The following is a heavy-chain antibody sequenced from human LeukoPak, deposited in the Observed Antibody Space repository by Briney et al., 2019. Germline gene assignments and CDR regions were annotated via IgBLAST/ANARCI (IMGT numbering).Heavy chain of an antibody. CDR2: FYPEDGET. J-gene: IGHJ4*02. Sequence: GASVKVSCKVSGYTLTELSMHWVRQAPGKGLEWMGGFYPEDGETIYAQKFQGRVTMTEDTSTDTAYMELSRLRSDDTAVYYCARDRGYSSYYFDYWGQGTLVTVSS. CDR3: ARDRGYSSYYFDY. CDR1: GYTLTELS. V-gene: IGHV1-24*01. D-gene: IGHD6-13*01.